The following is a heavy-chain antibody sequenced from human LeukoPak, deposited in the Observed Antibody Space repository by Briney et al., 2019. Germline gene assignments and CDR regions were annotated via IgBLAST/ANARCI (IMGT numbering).Heavy chain of an antibody. D-gene: IGHD3-16*02. Sequence: PGRSLRLSCTASGFTFGDYAMSWFRQAPGKGLEWVGFIRSKAYGGTTEYAASVKGRFTISRDDSKSIAYLQMNSLKTEDTAVYYCTRATDTFGGVIVDLDYWGQGTLVTVSS. CDR3: TRATDTFGGVIVDLDY. CDR2: IRSKAYGGTT. J-gene: IGHJ4*02. V-gene: IGHV3-49*03. CDR1: GFTFGDYA.